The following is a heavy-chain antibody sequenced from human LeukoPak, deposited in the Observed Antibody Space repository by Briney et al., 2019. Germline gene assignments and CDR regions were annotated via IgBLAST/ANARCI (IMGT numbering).Heavy chain of an antibody. J-gene: IGHJ4*02. CDR3: TRYNNDHFDY. CDR1: GFTFGGYG. V-gene: IGHV3-33*01. D-gene: IGHD1-14*01. Sequence: HPGGSLRLSCAGSGFTFGGYGMHWFRQTPGKGLEWVAVIAYDGSRAFYADSVKGRFTISRDNSKNTMFVQMDDLRAEDTAVYYCTRYNNDHFDYWGQGTLVTVSS. CDR2: IAYDGSRA.